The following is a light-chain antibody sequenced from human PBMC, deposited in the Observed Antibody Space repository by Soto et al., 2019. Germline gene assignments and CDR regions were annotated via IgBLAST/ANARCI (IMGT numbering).Light chain of an antibody. V-gene: IGKV3-15*01. J-gene: IGKJ5*01. CDR1: QSVSNN. CDR2: GAS. Sequence: IVKTQSPATLSVSPGERATRSCRASQSVSNNLAWYQQRPGQAPRLLIYGASSLESGVPSRFSGSGSGTEFTLTISSLEPEDSAVYYCQQRHMWPITSGQGTLLEIK. CDR3: QQRHMWPIT.